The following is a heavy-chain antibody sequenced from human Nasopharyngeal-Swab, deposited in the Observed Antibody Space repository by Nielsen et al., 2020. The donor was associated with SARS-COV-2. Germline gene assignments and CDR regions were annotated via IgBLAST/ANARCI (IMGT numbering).Heavy chain of an antibody. Sequence: GESLKISCAASGFNFSSYSMNWVRQAPGKGLEWVSSINSASNYIFYADSLKGRFTISRDNARNSLYLQMNSLRAEDTALYYCAKARRTDTYGFESFDYWGQGTLVTVSS. CDR3: AKARRTDTYGFESFDY. V-gene: IGHV3-21*04. CDR1: GFNFSSYS. CDR2: INSASNYI. D-gene: IGHD5-18*01. J-gene: IGHJ4*02.